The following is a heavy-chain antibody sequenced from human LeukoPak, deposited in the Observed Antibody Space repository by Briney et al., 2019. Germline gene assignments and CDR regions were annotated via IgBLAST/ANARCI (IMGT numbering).Heavy chain of an antibody. J-gene: IGHJ4*02. CDR3: ARHGLFDLDYYDSSGVDY. V-gene: IGHV3-48*03. CDR1: GFTFRSHE. CDR2: ISSSGSTI. D-gene: IGHD3-22*01. Sequence: PGGSLRLSCAASGFTFRSHEMNWVRQAPGKGLEWVSYISSSGSTIYYADSVKGRFTISRDNAKNSLYLQMNSLRAEDTAAYYCARHGLFDLDYYDSSGVDYWGQGTLVTVSS.